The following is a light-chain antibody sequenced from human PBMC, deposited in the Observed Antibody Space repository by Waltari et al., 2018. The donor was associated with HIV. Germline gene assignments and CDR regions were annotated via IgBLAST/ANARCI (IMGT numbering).Light chain of an antibody. CDR2: TNN. CDR1: TSNLGSNS. J-gene: IGLJ1*01. V-gene: IGLV1-44*01. Sequence: QSVVTQPPSASGTPGQRITISCSGSTSNLGSNSVNWYQHLPGTAPKFLIYTNNQRPSGVPDRFSGSKSGTSASLAISGIQSEDEADYYCAAWDNSLNAYVFGTGTKVTVL. CDR3: AAWDNSLNAYV.